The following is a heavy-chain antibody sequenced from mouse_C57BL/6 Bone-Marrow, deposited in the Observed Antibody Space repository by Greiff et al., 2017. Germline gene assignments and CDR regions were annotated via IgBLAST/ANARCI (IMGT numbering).Heavy chain of an antibody. CDR3: TTPITTVVAGDAMDY. Sequence: VQLQQSGAELVRPGASVKLSCTASGFNIKDDYMHWVKQRPEQGLEWIGWIDPENGDTEYASKFQGKATITADTSSNTAYLQLSSLTSEDTAVYYCTTPITTVVAGDAMDYWGQGTSVTVSS. V-gene: IGHV14-4*01. CDR2: IDPENGDT. CDR1: GFNIKDDY. D-gene: IGHD1-1*01. J-gene: IGHJ4*01.